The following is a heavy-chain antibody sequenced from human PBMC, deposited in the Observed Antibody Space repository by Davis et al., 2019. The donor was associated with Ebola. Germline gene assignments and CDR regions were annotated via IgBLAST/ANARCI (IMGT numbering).Heavy chain of an antibody. J-gene: IGHJ4*02. Sequence: GESLKISCAASGFTFSSYSMNWVRQAPGKGLEWVSSISSSSSYIYYADSVKGRFTISRDNAKNSLYLQMNSLRAEDTAVYYCARGGRRDGYNLGYWGQGTLVTVSS. CDR2: ISSSSSYI. CDR1: GFTFSSYS. D-gene: IGHD5-24*01. CDR3: ARGGRRDGYNLGY. V-gene: IGHV3-21*01.